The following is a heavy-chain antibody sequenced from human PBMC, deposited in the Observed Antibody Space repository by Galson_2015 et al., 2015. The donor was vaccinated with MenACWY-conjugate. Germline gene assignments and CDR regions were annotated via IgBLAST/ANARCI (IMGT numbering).Heavy chain of an antibody. D-gene: IGHD5-18*01. Sequence: SLRLSCAASGFTFSSYWMHWVRQAPGKGLVWVSRISGDGSITGYADSVKGRFTISRDNAKNTLYLQMNSLRAEDTAVYYCARSTNERGYNYGIGKSVDYWGQGTLVTVSS. CDR3: ARSTNERGYNYGIGKSVDY. J-gene: IGHJ4*02. V-gene: IGHV3-74*01. CDR1: GFTFSSYW. CDR2: ISGDGSIT.